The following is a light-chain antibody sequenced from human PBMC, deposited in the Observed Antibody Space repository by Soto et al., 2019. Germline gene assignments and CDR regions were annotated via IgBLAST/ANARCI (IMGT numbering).Light chain of an antibody. V-gene: IGKV3-20*01. CDR1: QSVSSSY. Sequence: EIVLTQSPGTLSLSPGERATLSCRASQSVSSSYLAWYQQKPGQAPRLLIYGASSRATGIPGRFSGSGSGTEFTLTISRLEPEDFVVYCCQHFGTSPPYTFGQGTKLEI. CDR3: QHFGTSPPYT. CDR2: GAS. J-gene: IGKJ2*01.